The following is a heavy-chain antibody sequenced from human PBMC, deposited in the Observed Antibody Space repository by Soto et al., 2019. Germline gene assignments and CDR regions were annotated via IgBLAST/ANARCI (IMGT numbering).Heavy chain of an antibody. J-gene: IGHJ6*02. CDR2: IIPIFGTA. D-gene: IGHD3-22*01. Sequence: ASVKVSCKASGGTFSSYAISWVRQAPGQGLEWMGGIIPIFGTANYAQKFQGRVTITADESTSTAYMELSSLRSEDTAVYYCARTRRENDSSGYYYYGMDVWGQGTTVTVSS. CDR3: ARTRRENDSSGYYYYGMDV. V-gene: IGHV1-69*13. CDR1: GGTFSSYA.